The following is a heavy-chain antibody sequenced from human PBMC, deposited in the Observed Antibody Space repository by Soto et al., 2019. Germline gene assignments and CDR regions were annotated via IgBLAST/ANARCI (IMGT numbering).Heavy chain of an antibody. CDR1: GYTFNSYG. Sequence: QVQLVQSGAEVKKPGASVKVSCKASGYTFNSYGISWVRQAPGQGLEGMGWISAYNGNTNYAQKHQGRVTMTTNTSTSTAYMELRSLRSDDTAVYYCARDRFDVGATTWFDPWGQGTLVTVSS. D-gene: IGHD1-26*01. J-gene: IGHJ5*02. CDR2: ISAYNGNT. CDR3: ARDRFDVGATTWFDP. V-gene: IGHV1-18*01.